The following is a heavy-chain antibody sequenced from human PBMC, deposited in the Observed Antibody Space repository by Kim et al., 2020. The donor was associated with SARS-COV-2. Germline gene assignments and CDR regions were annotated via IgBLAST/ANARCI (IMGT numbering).Heavy chain of an antibody. CDR2: IWYDGSNK. Sequence: GGSLRLSCAASGFTFSGYGMHWVHQAPGKGLEWVAVIWYDGSNKYYADSVKGRFTISRDNSKNTLYLQMNRLRAEDTAVYYCARAAYSSSSRYYYYGMDVWGQGTTLTVST. V-gene: IGHV3-33*01. J-gene: IGHJ6*01. D-gene: IGHD6-6*01. CDR1: GFTFSGYG. CDR3: ARAAYSSSSRYYYYGMDV.